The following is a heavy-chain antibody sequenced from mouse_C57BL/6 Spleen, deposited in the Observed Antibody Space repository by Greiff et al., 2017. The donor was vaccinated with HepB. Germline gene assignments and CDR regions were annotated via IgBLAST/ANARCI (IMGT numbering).Heavy chain of an antibody. CDR1: GFNIKDDY. V-gene: IGHV14-4*01. CDR3: TRGAYGSSSYWYFDV. CDR2: IDPENGDT. J-gene: IGHJ1*03. Sequence: VQLQQSGAELVRPGASVKLSCTASGFNIKDDYMHWVKQRPEQGLEWIGWIDPENGDTEYASKFQGKATITADTSSNTAYLQLSSLTSADTAVYYCTRGAYGSSSYWYFDVWGTGTTVTVSS. D-gene: IGHD1-1*01.